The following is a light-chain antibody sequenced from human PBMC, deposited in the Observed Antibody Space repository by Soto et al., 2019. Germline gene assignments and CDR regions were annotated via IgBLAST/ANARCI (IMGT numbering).Light chain of an antibody. Sequence: EIVLTHSQATLSLSPCEGATLSFRASQSVSSYLVRYQQRPGQAPRLLIYGASSRATGIPDRFSGSGSGTDFTLTISRLEPEDFAVYHCQQYGRTPWTFGQGTKVDIK. CDR3: QQYGRTPWT. CDR1: QSVSSY. J-gene: IGKJ1*01. V-gene: IGKV3-20*01. CDR2: GAS.